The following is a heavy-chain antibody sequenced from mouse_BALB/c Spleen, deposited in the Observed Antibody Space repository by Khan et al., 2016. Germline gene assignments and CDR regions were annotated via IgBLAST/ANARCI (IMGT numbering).Heavy chain of an antibody. D-gene: IGHD3-1*01. CDR1: GFTFTDYY. Sequence: EVELVESGGGLVQPGGPLRLSCATSGFTFTDYYMSWVRQPPGKALEWLGFIRNKANGYTTEYSASVKGRFTISRDNSQSILYLQMNTLRAEDSATYYCARKGAARATGSAMDYWGQGTSVTVSS. J-gene: IGHJ4*01. V-gene: IGHV7-3*02. CDR3: ARKGAARATGSAMDY. CDR2: IRNKANGYTT.